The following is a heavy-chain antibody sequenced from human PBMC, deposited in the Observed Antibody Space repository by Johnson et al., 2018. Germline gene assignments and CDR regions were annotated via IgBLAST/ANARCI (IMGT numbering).Heavy chain of an antibody. CDR2: ISEDGSNK. J-gene: IGHJ6*03. CDR3: ARGGGMSPLKGDFYYYYMDV. V-gene: IGHV3-30*03. CDR1: GFTFSVYG. D-gene: IGHD3-16*01. Sequence: QVQLVESGGGVVQPGRSLRLSCATSGFTFSVYGMHWVREAPGKGLEGVGVISEDGSNKYYADSVKGRVTISRDNFKNSLDLHMGILRPEDVGVYYCARGGGMSPLKGDFYYYYMDVWGKGTTVTVSS.